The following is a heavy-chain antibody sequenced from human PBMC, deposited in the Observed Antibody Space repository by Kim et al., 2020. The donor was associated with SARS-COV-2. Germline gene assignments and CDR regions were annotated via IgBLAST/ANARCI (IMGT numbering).Heavy chain of an antibody. CDR2: ISAYNGNT. V-gene: IGHV1-18*01. CDR1: GYTFTSYG. CDR3: ARLEGYDFWSGYYIHYGMDV. J-gene: IGHJ6*02. Sequence: ASVKVSCKASGYTFTSYGISWVRQAPGQGLEWMGWISAYNGNTNYAQKLQGRVTMTTDTTTSTAYMELRSLRSDDTAVYYCARLEGYDFWSGYYIHYGMDVWGQGTTVTVSS. D-gene: IGHD3-3*01.